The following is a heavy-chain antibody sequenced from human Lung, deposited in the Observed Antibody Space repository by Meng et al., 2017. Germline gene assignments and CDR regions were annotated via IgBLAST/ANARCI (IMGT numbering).Heavy chain of an antibody. CDR2: INHSGST. Sequence: QVQAQPWGAGLLKPSETLFRTCAVSGGSVSDYYWSWIRKPPGKGLEWIGEINHSGSTNYNPSLERRATISVDTSQNNLSLKLSSVTAADSAVYYCARGPTTMAHDFDYWGQGTLVTVSS. V-gene: IGHV4-34*01. J-gene: IGHJ4*02. D-gene: IGHD4-11*01. CDR1: GGSVSDYY. CDR3: ARGPTTMAHDFDY.